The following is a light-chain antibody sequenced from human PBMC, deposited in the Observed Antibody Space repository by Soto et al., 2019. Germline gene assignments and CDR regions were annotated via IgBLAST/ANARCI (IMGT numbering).Light chain of an antibody. CDR1: QSVSGN. CDR2: GAS. J-gene: IGKJ5*01. V-gene: IGKV3-15*01. CDR3: QQYNNWPPIT. Sequence: EIVMTQSPATLSVSPGERATLSCRASQSVSGNLAWYQQKHGQSPRLLIYGASTRATGIPARFSGSGSGTEFTLTSSSLQSEDFGVYYWQQYNNWPPITFGQGTRLEIK.